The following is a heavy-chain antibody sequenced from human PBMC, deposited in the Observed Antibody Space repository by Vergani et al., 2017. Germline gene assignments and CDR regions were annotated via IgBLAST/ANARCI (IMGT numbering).Heavy chain of an antibody. CDR3: SKDKEGYSSGWSDAFDI. J-gene: IGHJ3*02. V-gene: IGHV3-43*01. D-gene: IGHD6-19*01. CDR2: ISWDGGST. Sequence: EVQLVESGGVVVQPGGSLRLSCAASGFTFDDYTMHWVRQAPGKGLEWVSLISWDGGSTYYADSVKGRFTISRDNSKNSLYLQMNSLRTEDTALYYCSKDKEGYSSGWSDAFDIWGQGTMVTVSS. CDR1: GFTFDDYT.